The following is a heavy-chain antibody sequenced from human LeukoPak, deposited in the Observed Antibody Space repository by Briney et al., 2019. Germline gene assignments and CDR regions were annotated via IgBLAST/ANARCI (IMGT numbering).Heavy chain of an antibody. CDR2: IYHSGST. D-gene: IGHD6-13*01. CDR3: ARPYSSSWSFNY. Sequence: SVTLTLTCTVSGYSISSGYYWGWIRQPPGKGMEWIGSIYHSGSTYYNPSLKSRVTISVDTSKNQFSLKLSSVTAADTAVYYCARPYSSSWSFNYWGQGTLVTVSS. V-gene: IGHV4-38-2*02. CDR1: GYSISSGYY. J-gene: IGHJ4*02.